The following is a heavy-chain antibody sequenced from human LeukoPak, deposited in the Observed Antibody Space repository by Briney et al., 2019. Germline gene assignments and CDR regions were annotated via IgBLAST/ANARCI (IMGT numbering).Heavy chain of an antibody. CDR2: ISGSGGST. D-gene: IGHD3-16*01. CDR1: GFTFSSYA. CDR3: AKDQIEGGYFDY. V-gene: IGHV3-23*01. J-gene: IGHJ4*02. Sequence: GGSLRLSCAASGFTFSSYAMSWVRQAPGKGLEWVSAISGSGGSTYYADSVKGRFTISRDNSKNTLYLQMNSLRAEDTAVYYSAKDQIEGGYFDYWGQGTLVTVSS.